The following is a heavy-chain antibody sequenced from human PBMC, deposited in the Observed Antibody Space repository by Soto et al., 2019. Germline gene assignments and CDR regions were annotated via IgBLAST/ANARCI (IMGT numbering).Heavy chain of an antibody. CDR2: IYYSGST. CDR3: AGDFMTTVTYY. CDR1: GGSISSGDYY. Sequence: SETLSLTCTVSGGSISSGDYYWRWIRQPPGKGLEWIGYIYYSGSTYYNPSLKSRVTISVDTSKNQFSLKLSSVTAADTAVYYCAGDFMTTVTYYWGQGTLVTVSS. D-gene: IGHD4-17*01. J-gene: IGHJ4*02. V-gene: IGHV4-30-4*01.